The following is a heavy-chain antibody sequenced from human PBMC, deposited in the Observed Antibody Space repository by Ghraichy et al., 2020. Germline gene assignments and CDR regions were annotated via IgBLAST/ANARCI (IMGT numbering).Heavy chain of an antibody. J-gene: IGHJ3*02. D-gene: IGHD4-11*01. Sequence: GGERRLSCSASGFTFSSYAMHWVRQAPGKGLEYVSAVSYNGYNTYYSDSVKGRFTMSRDNSKNTLYLQMSSLRDEDTAVYFCARDYRQAMSGLGAFDIWGQGTMVTVSS. CDR1: GFTFSSYA. CDR2: VSYNGYNT. V-gene: IGHV3-64D*06. CDR3: ARDYRQAMSGLGAFDI.